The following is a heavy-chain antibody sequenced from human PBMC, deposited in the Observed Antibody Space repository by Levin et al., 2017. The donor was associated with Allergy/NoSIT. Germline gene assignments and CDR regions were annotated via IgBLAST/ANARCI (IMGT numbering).Heavy chain of an antibody. V-gene: IGHV3-7*04. Sequence: ETLSLTCAVSGFTFTNYWMTWVRQAPGKGLEWVANIKQDGSEKYYVDSVKGRFTISRDNGKNSLYLQMNSLRAEDTAVYYCARTGDDYWGQGTLVTVSS. CDR2: IKQDGSEK. D-gene: IGHD4-17*01. CDR3: ARTGDDY. J-gene: IGHJ4*02. CDR1: GFTFTNYW.